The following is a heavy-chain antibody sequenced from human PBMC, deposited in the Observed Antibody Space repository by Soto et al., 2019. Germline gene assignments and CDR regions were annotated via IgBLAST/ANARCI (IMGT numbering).Heavy chain of an antibody. CDR3: ARDVGGSGSYYMGVETFDI. J-gene: IGHJ3*02. CDR1: GFTFSSYS. D-gene: IGHD3-10*01. CDR2: ISSSSSTI. V-gene: IGHV3-48*01. Sequence: GGSLRLSCAASGFTFSSYSMNWVRQAPGKGLEWVSYISSSSSTIYYADSVKGRFTISRDNAKNSLYLQMNSLRAEDTAVYYCARDVGGSGSYYMGVETFDIWGQGTMVTVSS.